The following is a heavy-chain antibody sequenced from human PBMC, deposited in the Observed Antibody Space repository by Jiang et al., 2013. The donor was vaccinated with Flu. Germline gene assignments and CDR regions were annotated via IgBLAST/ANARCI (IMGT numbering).Heavy chain of an antibody. D-gene: IGHD6-19*01. CDR1: GGTFSSYA. Sequence: EVKKPGSSVKVSCKASGGTFSSYAISWVRQAPGQGLEWMGGIIPIFGTANYAQKFQGRVTITADESTSTAYMELSSLRSEDTAVYYCARDRRSPVAGYSPFDYWGQGTLVTVSS. CDR3: ARDRRSPVAGYSPFDY. CDR2: IIPIFGTA. J-gene: IGHJ4*02. V-gene: IGHV1-69*01.